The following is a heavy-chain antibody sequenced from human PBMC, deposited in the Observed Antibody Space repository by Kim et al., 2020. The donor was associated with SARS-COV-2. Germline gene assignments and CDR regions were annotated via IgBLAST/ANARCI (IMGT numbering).Heavy chain of an antibody. CDR3: ARDLRPMTTVTHGLFDY. D-gene: IGHD4-17*01. CDR2: ISAYNGNT. CDR1: GYTFTSYG. V-gene: IGHV1-18*01. Sequence: ASVKVSCKASGYTFTSYGISWVRQAPGQGLEWMGWISAYNGNTNYAQKLQGRVTMTTDTSTSTAYMELRSLRSDDTAVYYCARDLRPMTTVTHGLFDYWGQGTLVTVSS. J-gene: IGHJ4*02.